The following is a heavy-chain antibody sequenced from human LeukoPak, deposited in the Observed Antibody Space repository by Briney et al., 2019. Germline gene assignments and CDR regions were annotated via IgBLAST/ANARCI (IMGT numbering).Heavy chain of an antibody. J-gene: IGHJ4*02. CDR3: ARAVGTVSFDY. D-gene: IGHD1-1*01. Sequence: SETLSLTCTVSGGSISSYYWSWIRQPPGKGLEWIGEINHSGSTNYNPSLKSRVTISVDTSKNQFSLKLSSVTAADTAVYYCARAVGTVSFDYWGLGTLVTVSS. CDR2: INHSGST. CDR1: GGSISSYY. V-gene: IGHV4-34*01.